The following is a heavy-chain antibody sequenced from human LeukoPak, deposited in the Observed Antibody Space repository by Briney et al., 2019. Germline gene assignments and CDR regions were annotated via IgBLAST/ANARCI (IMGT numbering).Heavy chain of an antibody. CDR2: ITANARRI. V-gene: IGHV3-11*01. CDR1: EFTFNDYD. D-gene: IGHD3-22*01. CDR3: AREAYYYDRSGFDY. J-gene: IGHJ4*02. Sequence: GGSLRLSCAASEFTFNDYDMGWFRQAPGKGLEWVAYITANARRIYYADSVKGRFTISRDNAKDSLYLQLSSLRVEDTGVYYCAREAYYYDRSGFDYWGQGALVTVSS.